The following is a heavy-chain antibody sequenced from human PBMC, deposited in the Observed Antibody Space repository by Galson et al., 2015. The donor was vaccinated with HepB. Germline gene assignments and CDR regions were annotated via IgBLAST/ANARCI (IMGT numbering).Heavy chain of an antibody. CDR1: GGSISSSSYY. Sequence: SETLSLTCTVSGGSISSSSYYWGWIRQPPGKGLEWIGSIYYSGSTYYNPSLKSRVTISVDTSKNQFSLKLSSVTAADTAVYYCARHEISSSWYFPLYYFDYWGQGTLVTVSS. D-gene: IGHD6-13*01. V-gene: IGHV4-39*01. CDR2: IYYSGST. J-gene: IGHJ4*02. CDR3: ARHEISSSWYFPLYYFDY.